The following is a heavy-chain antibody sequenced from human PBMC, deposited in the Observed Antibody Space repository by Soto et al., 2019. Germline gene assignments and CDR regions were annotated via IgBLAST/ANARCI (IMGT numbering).Heavy chain of an antibody. CDR1: GFTFSSYS. J-gene: IGHJ6*02. Sequence: EVQLVESGGGLVKPGGSLRLSCAASGFTFSSYSMNWVRQAPGKGLEWVSSISSSSSYIYYADSVKGRFTISRDNAKNSLYLQMNSLRAEDTAVYYCARDSQQLRYYYGMDVWGQGTTVTVSS. CDR3: ARDSQQLRYYYGMDV. CDR2: ISSSSSYI. D-gene: IGHD6-13*01. V-gene: IGHV3-21*01.